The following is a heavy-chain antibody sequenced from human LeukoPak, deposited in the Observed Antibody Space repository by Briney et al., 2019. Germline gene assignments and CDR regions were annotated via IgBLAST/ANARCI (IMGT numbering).Heavy chain of an antibody. CDR1: GGSFSGYY. Sequence: SETLSLTCAVYGGSFSGYYWSWIRQPPGKGLEWIGEINHSGSTNYNPSLKSRVTISVDTSKNQFSLKLSSVTAADTAVYYCARGWRWGLGRKPYYSYYYMDVWGKGTTVTVSS. J-gene: IGHJ6*03. V-gene: IGHV4-34*01. CDR2: INHSGST. D-gene: IGHD3-10*01. CDR3: ARGWRWGLGRKPYYSYYYMDV.